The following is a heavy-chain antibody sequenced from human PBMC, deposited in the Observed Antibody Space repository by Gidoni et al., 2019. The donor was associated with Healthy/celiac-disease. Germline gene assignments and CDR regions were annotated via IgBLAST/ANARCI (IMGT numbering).Heavy chain of an antibody. Sequence: QVQLQESGPGLVKPSETLSLTCTVSGGSISSYYWSWIRQPPGKGLEWIGYIYYSGSTNYNPSLKSRVTISVDTSKNQFSLKRSSVTAADTAVYYCARGRYYDSSGYYGWFDPWGQGTLVTVSS. D-gene: IGHD3-22*01. CDR1: GGSISSYY. CDR2: IYYSGST. J-gene: IGHJ5*02. V-gene: IGHV4-59*01. CDR3: ARGRYYDSSGYYGWFDP.